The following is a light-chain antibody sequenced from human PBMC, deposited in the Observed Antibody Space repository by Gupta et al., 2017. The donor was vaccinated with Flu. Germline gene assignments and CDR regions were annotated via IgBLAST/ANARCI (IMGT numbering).Light chain of an antibody. CDR1: RSNLGGGYD. CDR3: LSYDSSLSAWV. Sequence: QSVLTQPPSVSGAPGQRVTVSCIRTRSNLGGGYDVHWYQQLPGTAPKLLIYGSTNRSSGVPARFSGSKSDTSGSLAITGLQADDEADYYCLSYDSSLSAWVFGGGTKLTVL. CDR2: GST. V-gene: IGLV1-40*01. J-gene: IGLJ3*02.